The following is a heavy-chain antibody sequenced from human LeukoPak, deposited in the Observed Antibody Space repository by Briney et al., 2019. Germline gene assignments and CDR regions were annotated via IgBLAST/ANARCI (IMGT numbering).Heavy chain of an antibody. V-gene: IGHV3-23*01. J-gene: IGHJ3*02. D-gene: IGHD6-19*01. Sequence: GSLRLSCTASGFTFCNYAMSWVRQAPGKGLEWGSAFSGSGGSTYYADSVKGRFTISRDNSKNTLYLQMNSLRAEDTAVYYCAKLTIAVAARFAFDIWGQGTMVTVSS. CDR2: FSGSGGST. CDR1: GFTFCNYA. CDR3: AKLTIAVAARFAFDI.